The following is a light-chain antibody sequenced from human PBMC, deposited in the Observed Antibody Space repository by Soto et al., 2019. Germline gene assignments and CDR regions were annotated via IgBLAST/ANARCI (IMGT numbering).Light chain of an antibody. J-gene: IGLJ1*01. CDR3: CSYAGSSTLA. Sequence: QSVLTQPASVSGSPGQSITISCTGTSSDVGSYNLVSWYQQHPGKAPKLMIYEVSKRPSGVSNRFSGSKPGNTASLTISGLQADDEADYYCCSYAGSSTLAFGTGTKSPS. V-gene: IGLV2-23*02. CDR2: EVS. CDR1: SSDVGSYNL.